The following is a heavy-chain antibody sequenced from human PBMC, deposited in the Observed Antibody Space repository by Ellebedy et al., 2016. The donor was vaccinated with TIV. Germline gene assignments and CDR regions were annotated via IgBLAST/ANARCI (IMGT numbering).Heavy chain of an antibody. Sequence: SETLSLTXTVSGGSISSYYWSWIRQPAGKGLEWIGRIYTSGSTNYNPSLKSRVTMSVDTSKNQFSLKLSSVTAADTAVYYCARDGGMVRGVINYFDYWGQGTLVTVSS. D-gene: IGHD3-10*01. V-gene: IGHV4-4*07. CDR3: ARDGGMVRGVINYFDY. CDR1: GGSISSYY. J-gene: IGHJ4*02. CDR2: IYTSGST.